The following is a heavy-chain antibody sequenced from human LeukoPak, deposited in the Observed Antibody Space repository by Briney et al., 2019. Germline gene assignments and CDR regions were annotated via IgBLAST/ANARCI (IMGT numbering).Heavy chain of an antibody. V-gene: IGHV3-48*03. CDR1: GFTFSSYE. Sequence: GGSLRLSCAASGFTFSSYEMNWVRQAPGKGLEWVSYISSSGNTIYYADSVKGRFTISRDNAKSSLYLQMNSLRAEDTAVYYCARDRVRYYYYYGMDVWGQGTTVTVSS. D-gene: IGHD1-1*01. J-gene: IGHJ6*02. CDR3: ARDRVRYYYYYGMDV. CDR2: ISSSGNTI.